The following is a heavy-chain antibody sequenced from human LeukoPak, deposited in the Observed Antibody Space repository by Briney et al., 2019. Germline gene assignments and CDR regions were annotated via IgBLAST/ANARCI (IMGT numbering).Heavy chain of an antibody. CDR3: ARETLYCSSTSCYKYYYYYGMDV. J-gene: IGHJ6*02. CDR1: GFTFSSYW. V-gene: IGHV3-7*01. D-gene: IGHD2-2*02. CDR2: IKQDGSEK. Sequence: GGSLRLSCAASGFTFSSYWMSWVRQAPGKGLEWVANIKQDGSEKYYVDSVKGRFTISRDNAENSLYLQMNSLRAEDTAVYYCARETLYCSSTSCYKYYYYYGMDVWGQGTTVTVSS.